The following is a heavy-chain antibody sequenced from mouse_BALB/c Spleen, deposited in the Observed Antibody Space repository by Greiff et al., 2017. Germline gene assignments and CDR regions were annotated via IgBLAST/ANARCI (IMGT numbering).Heavy chain of an antibody. CDR1: GFTFSSYY. V-gene: IGHV5-6-2*01. CDR3: ARQYGYNAMDY. J-gene: IGHJ4*01. Sequence: DVMLVESGGGLVKLGGSLKLSCAASGFTFSSYYMSWVRQTPEKRLELVAAINSNGGSTYYPDTVKGRFTISRDNAKNTLYLQMSSLKSEDTALYYCARQYGYNAMDYWGQGTSVTVSS. CDR2: INSNGGST. D-gene: IGHD1-2*01.